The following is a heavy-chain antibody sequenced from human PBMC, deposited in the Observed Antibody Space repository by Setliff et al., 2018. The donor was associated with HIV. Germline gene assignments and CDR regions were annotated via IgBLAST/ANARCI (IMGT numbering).Heavy chain of an antibody. Sequence: PGESLKISCKTSGYNFATYYITWVRQMPGKGLEWIGSINPGDSDTGYRPSFQGQVTISADKSISTTYLQWNSLKASDTAMYYCATRLLGYSGLGYWGQGTLVTVSS. J-gene: IGHJ4*02. CDR2: INPGDSDT. V-gene: IGHV5-51*01. CDR3: ATRLLGYSGLGY. CDR1: GYNFATYY. D-gene: IGHD5-12*01.